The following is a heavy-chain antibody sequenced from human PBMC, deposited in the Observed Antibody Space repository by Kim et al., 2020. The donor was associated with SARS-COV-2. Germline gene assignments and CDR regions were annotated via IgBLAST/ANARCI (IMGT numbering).Heavy chain of an antibody. J-gene: IGHJ5*02. V-gene: IGHV4-39*01. Sequence: GSTYTNPSLKSRITISVDTSKNQFSLKLSSVTAADTAVYYCVRQGDWFDPWGQGTLVTVSS. CDR2: GST. CDR3: VRQGDWFDP.